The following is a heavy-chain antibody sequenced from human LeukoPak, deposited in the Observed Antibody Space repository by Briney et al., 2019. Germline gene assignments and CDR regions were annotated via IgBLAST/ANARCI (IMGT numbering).Heavy chain of an antibody. J-gene: IGHJ6*02. Sequence: PGGSLRLSCAASGFTVSSHYMSWVRQAPGKGLEWVSVIYVGGSTDYADSVKGRFTISRDNSKNTLYLQMNTLRAEDTAVYYCTKTRDVAEPTANDARLRYHYVMDVWGQGTTVTVSS. D-gene: IGHD2-2*01. CDR1: GFTVSSHY. CDR3: TKTRDVAEPTANDARLRYHYVMDV. CDR2: IYVGGST. V-gene: IGHV3-53*01.